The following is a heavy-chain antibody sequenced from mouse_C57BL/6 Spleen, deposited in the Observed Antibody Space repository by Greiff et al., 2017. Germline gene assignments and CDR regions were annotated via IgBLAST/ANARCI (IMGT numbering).Heavy chain of an antibody. CDR1: GFTFTDYY. J-gene: IGHJ1*03. D-gene: IGHD1-1*01. Sequence: DVKLVESGGGLVQPGGSLSLSCAASGFTFTDYYMSWVRQPPGKALEWLGFIRNKANGYTTEYSASVKGRFTISRDNSQSILYLQMNALRAEDSATYYCARSSYYYGSSYWYFDVWGTGTTVTVSS. V-gene: IGHV7-3*01. CDR2: IRNKANGYTT. CDR3: ARSSYYYGSSYWYFDV.